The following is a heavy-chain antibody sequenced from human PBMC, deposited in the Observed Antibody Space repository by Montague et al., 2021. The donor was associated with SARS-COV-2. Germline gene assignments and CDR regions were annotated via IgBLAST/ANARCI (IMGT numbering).Heavy chain of an antibody. D-gene: IGHD3-10*01. J-gene: IGHJ5*02. CDR3: ARDAGDWFDP. CDR1: GGSVSSGSYY. Sequence: SETRSLTCTVSGGSVSSGSYYWTWIRQPPGKGLEWIGYIYYSGGTNYNPSLKSRVTISIDTSKNQFSLKLSSVTAADTAVYYCARDAGDWFDPWGQGTLVTVSS. V-gene: IGHV4-61*01. CDR2: IYYSGGT.